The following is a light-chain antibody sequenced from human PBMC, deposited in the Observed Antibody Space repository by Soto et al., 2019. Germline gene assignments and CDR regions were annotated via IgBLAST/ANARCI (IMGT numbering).Light chain of an antibody. CDR3: QQANSFVGIT. Sequence: DIQMTQSPSSVSASVGDRVTITCRASQDISRWLAWFQQKPGKAPKLLIYAASSLQSGVPSRFGGSGSGTDFTLTISSLQPEDFATYYCQQANSFVGITFGPGTKVDIK. V-gene: IGKV1-12*01. CDR1: QDISRW. J-gene: IGKJ3*01. CDR2: AAS.